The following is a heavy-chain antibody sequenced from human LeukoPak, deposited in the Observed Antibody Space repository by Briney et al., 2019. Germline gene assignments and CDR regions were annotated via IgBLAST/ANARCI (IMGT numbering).Heavy chain of an antibody. CDR3: ARRRDIGDIVVVPAAIGGTGVFDY. D-gene: IGHD2-2*02. J-gene: IGHJ4*02. V-gene: IGHV1-18*01. CDR2: ISAYNGNT. CDR1: GYTFTSYG. Sequence: ASVRVSCKASGYTFTSYGISWVRQAPGQGLEWMGWISAYNGNTNYAQKLQGRVTMTTDTSTSTAYMELRSLRSDDTAVYYCARRRDIGDIVVVPAAIGGTGVFDYWGQGTLVTVSS.